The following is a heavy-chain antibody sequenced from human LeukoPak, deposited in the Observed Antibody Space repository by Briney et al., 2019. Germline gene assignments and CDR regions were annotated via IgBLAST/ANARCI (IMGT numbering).Heavy chain of an antibody. J-gene: IGHJ4*02. CDR2: IYHSGHT. V-gene: IGHV4-61*08. D-gene: IGHD2/OR15-2a*01. Sequence: SETLSLTCAVSGGSISSGGYSWSWIRQPPGKGLEWIGYIYHSGHTMSNPSLKSRVTISIDTSNNQFSLKLSSVTAADTAVYYCARHPFPYPFDYWGQGTLVSVSS. CDR3: ARHPFPYPFDY. CDR1: GGSISSGGYS.